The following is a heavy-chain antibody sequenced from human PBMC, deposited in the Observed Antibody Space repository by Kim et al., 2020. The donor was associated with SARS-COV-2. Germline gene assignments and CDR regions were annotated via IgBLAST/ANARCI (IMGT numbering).Heavy chain of an antibody. D-gene: IGHD3-10*01. CDR1: GYTFTSYG. Sequence: ASVKVSCKASGYTFTSYGISWVRQAPGQGLEWMGWISAYNGNTNYAQKLQGRVTMTTDTSTSTAYMELRSLRSDDTAVYYCARDPGSGSYRLSAGMDVWGQGPTVTVSS. CDR2: ISAYNGNT. J-gene: IGHJ6*02. V-gene: IGHV1-18*01. CDR3: ARDPGSGSYRLSAGMDV.